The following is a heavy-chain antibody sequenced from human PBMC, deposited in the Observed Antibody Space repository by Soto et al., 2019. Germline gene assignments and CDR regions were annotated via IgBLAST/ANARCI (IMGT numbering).Heavy chain of an antibody. J-gene: IGHJ6*02. V-gene: IGHV4-61*08. CDR2: IYYSGST. CDR1: GGSISSGGYY. Sequence: PSETLSLTCTVSGGSISSGGYYWSWIRQHPGKGLEWIGYIYYSGSTNYNPSLKSRVTISVDTSKNQFSLKLSSVTAADTAVYYCAREPGASYYYGMDVWGQGTTVTVSS. CDR3: AREPGASYYYGMDV.